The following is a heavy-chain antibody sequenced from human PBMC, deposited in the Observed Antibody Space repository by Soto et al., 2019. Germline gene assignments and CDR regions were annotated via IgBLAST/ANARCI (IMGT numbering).Heavy chain of an antibody. CDR2: IIPIFGTA. D-gene: IGHD3-22*01. Sequence: QVQLVQSGAEVKKPGSSVKVSCKASGGTFSSYAISWVRQAPGQGLEWMGGIIPIFGTANYAQKFQGRVTVTADESTSTAYMELSSLRSEDTAVYYRARVPPYYYDRVGYFDYWGQGTLVTVSS. V-gene: IGHV1-69*12. CDR1: GGTFSSYA. J-gene: IGHJ4*02. CDR3: ARVPPYYYDRVGYFDY.